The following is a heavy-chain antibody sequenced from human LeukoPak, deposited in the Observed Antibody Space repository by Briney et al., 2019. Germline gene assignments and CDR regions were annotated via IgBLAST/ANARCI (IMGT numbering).Heavy chain of an antibody. CDR2: IYHSGST. Sequence: SETLSLTCTVSGYSISSGIYWAWVRQSPVKGLEWIGSIYHSGSTQYNPSLKGRVNISVDTSKNQFSLTLSSVTAADTAVYYCARGEVGSVGRLGYWGQGTLVTVSS. V-gene: IGHV4-38-2*02. CDR3: ARGEVGSVGRLGY. CDR1: GYSISSGIY. D-gene: IGHD3-10*01. J-gene: IGHJ4*02.